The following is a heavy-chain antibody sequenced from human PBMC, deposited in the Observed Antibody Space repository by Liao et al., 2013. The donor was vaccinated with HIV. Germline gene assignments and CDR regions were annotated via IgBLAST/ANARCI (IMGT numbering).Heavy chain of an antibody. J-gene: IGHJ5*02. Sequence: QLQLQESGPGLVKPSQTLSLTCTVSGGSISSGDYYWSWIRQPPGKGLEWIGYVHSSGSTYYNPSLKSRVTMSVDTSKNQFSLKLSSVTAADTAVYYCARTDQYYDFWNGYENWFDPGAREPWSPSPQ. V-gene: IGHV4-30-4*08. CDR3: ARTDQYYDFWNGYENWFDP. CDR1: GGSISSGDYY. CDR2: VHSSGST. D-gene: IGHD3-3*01.